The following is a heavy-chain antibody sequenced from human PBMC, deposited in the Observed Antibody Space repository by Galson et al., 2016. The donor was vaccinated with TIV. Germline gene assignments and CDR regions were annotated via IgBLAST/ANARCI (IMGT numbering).Heavy chain of an antibody. CDR3: ARASFGSGTDYHYFDF. D-gene: IGHD3-10*01. CDR1: GASIRGGNYY. CDR2: FYSSGNS. J-gene: IGHJ4*02. V-gene: IGHV4-61*02. Sequence: TLSLTCTVSGASIRGGNYYWSWIRQSAGKGLEWIGRFYSSGNSDYKPSLRRRVTISGDKSKNQVSLTLPSVTAADTAVYYCARASFGSGTDYHYFDFWGPGILVTVSS.